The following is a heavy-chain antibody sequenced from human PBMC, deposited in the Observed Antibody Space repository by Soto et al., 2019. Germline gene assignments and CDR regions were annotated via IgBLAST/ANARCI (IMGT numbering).Heavy chain of an antibody. CDR3: AKELSAGDYGDCRLYIWFDP. V-gene: IGHV3-30*18. CDR1: GFTFSSYG. J-gene: IGHJ5*02. CDR2: ISYYGNTK. D-gene: IGHD4-17*01. Sequence: QVQLVESGRGLVQPGGSLRLSCAASGFTFSSYGIHWIRQAPGKGLEWVAVISYYGNTKFYADSVKGRFTISKDNSKNTLYMQMNSLRAEDTAMYCCAKELSAGDYGDCRLYIWFDPRGQGTLVTVSS.